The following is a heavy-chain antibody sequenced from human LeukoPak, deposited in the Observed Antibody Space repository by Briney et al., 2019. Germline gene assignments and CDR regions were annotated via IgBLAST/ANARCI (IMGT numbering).Heavy chain of an antibody. CDR3: ARSIVVVPAAMPGLYNWFDP. Sequence: SETLSLTCTVSGGSISSGSYYWSWIRQPAGKGLEWIGRIYTSGSTNYNPSLKSRVTISVDTSKNQFSLKLSSVTAADTAVYYCARSIVVVPAAMPGLYNWFDPWGQGTLVTVSS. CDR2: IYTSGST. V-gene: IGHV4-61*02. CDR1: GGSISSGSYY. D-gene: IGHD2-2*01. J-gene: IGHJ5*02.